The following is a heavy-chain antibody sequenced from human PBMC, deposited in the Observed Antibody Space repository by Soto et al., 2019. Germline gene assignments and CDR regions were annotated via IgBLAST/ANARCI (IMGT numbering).Heavy chain of an antibody. V-gene: IGHV3-33*01. CDR3: ARAYRLRVDGGPEWGYFYYMDV. D-gene: IGHD1-26*01. Sequence: QVQLVESGGGVVQPGRSLRLSCAPSGFTFSRHGMHWVRQAPGKGLEWVAVIWYDGSEKYYVDSVKGRFTISRDNSRNRLYLQMNSLRAEDTAVYYCARAYRLRVDGGPEWGYFYYMDVWGKGTTVTVSS. CDR1: GFTFSRHG. CDR2: IWYDGSEK. J-gene: IGHJ6*03.